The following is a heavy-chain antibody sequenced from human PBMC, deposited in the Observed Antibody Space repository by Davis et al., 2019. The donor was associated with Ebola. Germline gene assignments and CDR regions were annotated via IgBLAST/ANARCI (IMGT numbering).Heavy chain of an antibody. V-gene: IGHV3-23*01. CDR3: ARDNEGSDFWSGSLYYYYYMDV. J-gene: IGHJ6*03. CDR1: GFTFSSYA. Sequence: GESLKISCAASGFTFSSYAMSWVRQAPGKGLEWVSAISGSGGSTYYADSVKGRFTISRDNAKNSLYLQMNSLRDEDTAVYYCARDNEGSDFWSGSLYYYYYMDVWGKGTTVTVSS. D-gene: IGHD3-3*01. CDR2: ISGSGGST.